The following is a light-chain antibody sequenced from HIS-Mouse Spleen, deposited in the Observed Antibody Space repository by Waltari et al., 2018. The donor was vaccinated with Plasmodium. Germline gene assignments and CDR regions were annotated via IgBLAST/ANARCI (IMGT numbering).Light chain of an antibody. J-gene: IGLJ3*02. Sequence: SSELTQDPAVSVALGQTVRITCQGDSLRSYYYSWYQQKHGQAPVLVIYGKNNRPSGIPDRFSGSSSGNTASLTITGAQAEDEADYYCNSRDSSGNHWVFGGGTKLTVL. CDR2: GKN. V-gene: IGLV3-19*01. CDR1: SLRSYY. CDR3: NSRDSSGNHWV.